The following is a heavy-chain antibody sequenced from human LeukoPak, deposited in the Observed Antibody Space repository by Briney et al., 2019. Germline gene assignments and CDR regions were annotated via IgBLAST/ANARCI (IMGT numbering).Heavy chain of an antibody. D-gene: IGHD6-13*01. CDR2: ISSGSTTI. CDR1: GFIFSTYS. V-gene: IGHV3-48*04. J-gene: IGHJ4*02. CDR3: STSFPSWSPFDY. Sequence: GGSLRLSCAASGFIFSTYSVNWVRQTPGKGLEWISYISSGSTTIYYADSVKGRFTVSRDNAKDSLYLQMSSLRAEDTAVYYCSTSFPSWSPFDYWGQGTLVTVSS.